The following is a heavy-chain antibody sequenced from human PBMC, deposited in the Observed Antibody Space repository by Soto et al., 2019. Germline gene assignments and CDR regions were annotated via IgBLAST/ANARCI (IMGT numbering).Heavy chain of an antibody. V-gene: IGHV1-2*02. J-gene: IGHJ5*02. D-gene: IGHD6-13*01. Sequence: GASVKVSCKASGYTFTGYYMHWVRQAPGQGLEWMGWINPNSGGTNYAQKFQGRVTMTRDTSISTAYMELSRLRSDDTAVYYCARDVRTSSWSYNWFDPWGQGTLVTVSS. CDR1: GYTFTGYY. CDR3: ARDVRTSSWSYNWFDP. CDR2: INPNSGGT.